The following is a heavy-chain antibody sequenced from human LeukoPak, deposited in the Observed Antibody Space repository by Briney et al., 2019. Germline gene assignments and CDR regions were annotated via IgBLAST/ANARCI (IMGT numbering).Heavy chain of an antibody. CDR1: GYTFTSYA. CDR2: INTNTGNP. Sequence: ASVKVSCKASGYTFTSYAMNWVRQAPGQGLEWMGWINTNTGNPTYAQGFTGRFVFSLDTSVSTAYLQISSLKAEDTAVYYCARELFYYDSSGYPAAANDAFDIWGQGTMVTVSS. D-gene: IGHD3-22*01. V-gene: IGHV7-4-1*02. J-gene: IGHJ3*02. CDR3: ARELFYYDSSGYPAAANDAFDI.